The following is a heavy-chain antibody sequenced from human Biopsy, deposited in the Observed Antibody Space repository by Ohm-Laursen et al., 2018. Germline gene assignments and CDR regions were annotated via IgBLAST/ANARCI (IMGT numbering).Heavy chain of an antibody. CDR3: ARRGSGGRSFDH. CDR1: GGSISSFY. CDR2: ISDSGST. V-gene: IGHV4-59*08. J-gene: IGHJ4*02. D-gene: IGHD2-15*01. Sequence: SETLSLTWAVSGGSISSFYWTWIRRPPGKGPEWIGDISDSGSTNYKPSLKIRVIISVDTSKNQFSLNLSSVTAADTAVYYCARRGSGGRSFDHWGQGTLVTVSS.